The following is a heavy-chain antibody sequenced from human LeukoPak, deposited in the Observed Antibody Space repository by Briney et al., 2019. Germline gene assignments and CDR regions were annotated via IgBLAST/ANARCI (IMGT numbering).Heavy chain of an antibody. CDR1: GGSISSYY. CDR3: ARGVGLGYCSSTSCPRHAFDI. CDR2: IYYSGST. V-gene: IGHV4-59*01. D-gene: IGHD2-2*01. J-gene: IGHJ3*02. Sequence: PSETLSLTCTVSGGSISSYYWSWIRQPPGKGLEWIGYIYYSGSTNYNPSLKSRVTISVDTSKNQFSPKLSSVTAADTAVYYCARGVGLGYCSSTSCPRHAFDIWGQGTMVTVSS.